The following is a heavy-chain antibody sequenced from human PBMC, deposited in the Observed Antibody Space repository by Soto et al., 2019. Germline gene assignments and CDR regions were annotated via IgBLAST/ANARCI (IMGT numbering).Heavy chain of an antibody. D-gene: IGHD2-2*02. CDR1: GGSISSSSYY. CDR2: IYYSGST. CDR3: ARDGAIVVVPAAISDNWFDP. J-gene: IGHJ5*02. Sequence: SETLSLTCTVSGGSISSSSYYWGRIRQPPGKGLEWIGSIYYSGSTYYNPSLKSRVTISVDTSKNQFSLKLSSVTAADTAVYYCARDGAIVVVPAAISDNWFDPWGQGTLVTVSS. V-gene: IGHV4-39*07.